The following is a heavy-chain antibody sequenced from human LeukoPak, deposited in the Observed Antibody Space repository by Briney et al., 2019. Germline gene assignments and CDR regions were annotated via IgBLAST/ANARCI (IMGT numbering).Heavy chain of an antibody. V-gene: IGHV3-23*01. CDR2: ISGSGGST. CDR1: GFTFSSYW. CDR3: AKDPDMITFYYFDY. Sequence: PGGSLRLSCAASGFTFSSYWMSWVRQAPGKGLEWVSAISGSGGSTYYADSVKGRFTISRDNSKNTLYLQMNSLRAEDTAVYYCAKDPDMITFYYFDYWGQGTLVTVSS. D-gene: IGHD3-16*01. J-gene: IGHJ4*02.